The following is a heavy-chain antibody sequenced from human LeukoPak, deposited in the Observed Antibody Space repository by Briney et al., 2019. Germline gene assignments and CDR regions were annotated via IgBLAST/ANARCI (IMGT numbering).Heavy chain of an antibody. V-gene: IGHV3-30*02. CDR2: IRYDGSNK. D-gene: IGHD2-15*01. CDR3: AKDLSVVAAAVDY. Sequence: GGSLRLSCAASGFTFSSYGMHWVRQAPGKGLEWVAFIRYDGSNKYYADSVKGRFTISRDNSKNTLYLQMNSLRAEDTAVYYCAKDLSVVAAAVDYWGQGTLVTASS. J-gene: IGHJ4*02. CDR1: GFTFSSYG.